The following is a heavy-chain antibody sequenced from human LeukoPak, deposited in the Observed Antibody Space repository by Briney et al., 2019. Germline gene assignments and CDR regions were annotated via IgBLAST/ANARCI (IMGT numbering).Heavy chain of an antibody. D-gene: IGHD2-15*01. V-gene: IGHV3-73*01. CDR2: IRSKAGSYAT. CDR3: TRHEEGYCSRGRCSDV. CDR1: GFTFSGSE. J-gene: IGHJ4*02. Sequence: PGGPLRLSCAASGFTFSGSEMHWVRQASGKGLEWVGRIRSKAGSYATEYAASVKGRFTISRDDSKNTAYLQMNSLKTEDTAVYYCTRHEEGYCSRGRCSDVWGQGTLVTVSS.